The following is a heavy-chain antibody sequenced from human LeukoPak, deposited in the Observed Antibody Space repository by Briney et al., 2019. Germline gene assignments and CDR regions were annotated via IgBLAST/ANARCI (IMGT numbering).Heavy chain of an antibody. CDR1: GGSISSYY. V-gene: IGHV4-59*01. CDR3: ARVAKVRGLSWFDP. Sequence: SETLSPTCTVSGGSISSYYWSWIRQPPGKGLEWIGYIYYSGSTNYNPSLKSRVTISVDTSKNQFSLKLSSVTAADTAVYYCARVAKVRGLSWFDPWGQGTLVTVSS. D-gene: IGHD3-10*01. CDR2: IYYSGST. J-gene: IGHJ5*02.